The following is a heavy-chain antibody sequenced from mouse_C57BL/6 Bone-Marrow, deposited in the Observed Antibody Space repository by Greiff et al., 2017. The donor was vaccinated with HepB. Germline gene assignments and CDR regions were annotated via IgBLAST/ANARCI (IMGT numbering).Heavy chain of an antibody. CDR2: INPYNGGT. CDR3: APITTVVAPSAMDY. D-gene: IGHD1-1*01. Sequence: EVQLQQSGPVLVKPGASVKMSCKASGYTFTDYYMNRVKQSHGKSLEWIGVINPYNGGTSYNQKFKGKATLTVDKSSSTAYMELNSLTSEDSAVYYCAPITTVVAPSAMDYWGQGTSVTVSS. V-gene: IGHV1-19*01. J-gene: IGHJ4*01. CDR1: GYTFTDYY.